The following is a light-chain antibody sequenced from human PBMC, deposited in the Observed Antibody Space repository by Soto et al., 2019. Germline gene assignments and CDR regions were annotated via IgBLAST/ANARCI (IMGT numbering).Light chain of an antibody. J-gene: IGLJ2*01. CDR1: SGHSSYA. CDR3: QTWDNGFVV. CDR2: LNSDGSH. Sequence: QPVLTQSPSASASLGASVKLTCTLSSGHSSYAIAWHQQQPEKGPRYLMKLNSDGSHSKGDGIPDRFSGSSSGAERYLTISSLQSEDEADYYCQTWDNGFVVLGGGSKLTVL. V-gene: IGLV4-69*01.